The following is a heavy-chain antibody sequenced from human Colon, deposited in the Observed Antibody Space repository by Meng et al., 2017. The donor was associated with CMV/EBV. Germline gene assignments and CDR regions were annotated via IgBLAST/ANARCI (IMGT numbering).Heavy chain of an antibody. Sequence: FSLSNSGVGVGWIRQPPGKALEWLALIYWNDDKRYSPSLKSRLTITKDTSKNQVVLTMTNMDPVDTATYYCAHRPPTYYYDSSGYYKNWGQGTLVTVS. CDR2: IYWNDDK. CDR1: FSLSNSGVG. V-gene: IGHV2-5*01. D-gene: IGHD3-22*01. J-gene: IGHJ4*02. CDR3: AHRPPTYYYDSSGYYKN.